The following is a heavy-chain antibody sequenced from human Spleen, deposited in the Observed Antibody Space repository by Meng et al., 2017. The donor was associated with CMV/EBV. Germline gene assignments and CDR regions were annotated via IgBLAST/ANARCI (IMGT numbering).Heavy chain of an antibody. CDR3: ARVSSLRYDYDRGCTV. CDR2: IKQDGSEK. Sequence: GESLKISCAASGFTFEIYWMSWVRQAPGKGLEWVANIKQDGSEKYYADSVKVRFTVSRDKAKNSLYLQMNSVRAVDTALYYCARVSSLRYDYDRGCTVWGQGTMVTVSS. J-gene: IGHJ3*01. CDR1: GFTFEIYW. V-gene: IGHV3-7*01. D-gene: IGHD3-22*01.